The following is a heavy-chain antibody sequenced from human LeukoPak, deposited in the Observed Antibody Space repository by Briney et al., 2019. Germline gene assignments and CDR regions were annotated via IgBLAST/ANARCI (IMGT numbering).Heavy chain of an antibody. Sequence: GASVKVSCKVSGGAFRIYAIGLVRQAPGQGLELMGGIIPIFGTANYAQKFQGRVTITADESTSTAYMELSSLRSEDTAVYYCARGEGYCSGGSCYPAFDYWGKATLVTVSS. V-gene: IGHV1-69*13. CDR3: ARGEGYCSGGSCYPAFDY. D-gene: IGHD2-15*01. CDR1: GGAFRIYA. J-gene: IGHJ4*02. CDR2: IIPIFGTA.